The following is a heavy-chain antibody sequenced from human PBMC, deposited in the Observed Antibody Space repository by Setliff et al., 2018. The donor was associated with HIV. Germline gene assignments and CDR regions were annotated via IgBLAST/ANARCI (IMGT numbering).Heavy chain of an antibody. D-gene: IGHD3-10*01. Sequence: PGGSLRLSCAASGFIFNNHGMHWVRQAPGKGLEWVTFIEFDGSDKYYVDSVKGRFTISRDNSKSMLYLQMNSLRVEDTAMYYCARDPAFGAFDIWGQGTMVTVSS. CDR2: IEFDGSDK. CDR3: ARDPAFGAFDI. V-gene: IGHV3-30*02. CDR1: GFIFNNHG. J-gene: IGHJ3*02.